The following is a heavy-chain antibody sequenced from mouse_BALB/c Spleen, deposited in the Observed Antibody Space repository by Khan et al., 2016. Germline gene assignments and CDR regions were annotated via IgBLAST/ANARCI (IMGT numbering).Heavy chain of an antibody. CDR3: VSGVPPFWFAC. CDR1: GYTFTDYA. CDR2: IGTYSGNT. V-gene: IGHV1S137*01. Sequence: QVQLKQSGPELVRPGVSVKISCKGSGYTFTDYALHWMKQSHAKSLEWIGLIGTYSGNTKYNQKFKGKATMTVDKSSSTAYLELARLTSDDSAIXSCVSGVPPFWFACWGQGTLITVSA. J-gene: IGHJ3*01. D-gene: IGHD6-1*01.